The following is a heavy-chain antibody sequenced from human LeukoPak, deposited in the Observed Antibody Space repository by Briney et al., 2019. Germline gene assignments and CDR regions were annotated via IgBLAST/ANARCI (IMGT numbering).Heavy chain of an antibody. J-gene: IGHJ4*02. CDR1: GFTLSSYE. CDR2: INSDGSRA. CDR3: ARELPREVTLDY. V-gene: IGHV3-74*01. Sequence: GGSLTLSCAASGFTLSSYEMHWVRHAPGKGLVWVSRINSDGSRAGYADAVKGRFTISRDNAKNMLYLQMNSLRAEDTAIYYCARELPREVTLDYWGQGTLVTVSS. D-gene: IGHD2-21*02.